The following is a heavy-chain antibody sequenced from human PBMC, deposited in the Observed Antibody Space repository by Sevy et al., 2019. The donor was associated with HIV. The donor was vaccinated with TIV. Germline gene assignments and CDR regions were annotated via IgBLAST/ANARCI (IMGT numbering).Heavy chain of an antibody. J-gene: IGHJ6*02. V-gene: IGHV3-21*04. CDR1: GFTFSSYS. CDR3: ARITGWTGAYRSGYPTPDYYGMDV. CDR2: ISSSSSYI. D-gene: IGHD3-22*01. Sequence: GGCLRLSCAASGFTFSSYSMNWVRQAPGKGLERVSSISSSSSYIYYADSVKGRFTISRYNAKNSLYLQMNSLRAEDTVVYYCARITGWTGAYRSGYPTPDYYGMDVWGQGTTVTVSS.